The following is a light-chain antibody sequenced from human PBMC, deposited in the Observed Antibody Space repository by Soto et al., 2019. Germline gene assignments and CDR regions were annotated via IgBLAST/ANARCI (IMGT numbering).Light chain of an antibody. V-gene: IGKV3-15*01. J-gene: IGKJ1*01. CDR1: QSVSSN. CDR2: GAS. CDR3: QQYNNWPWT. Sequence: DIVFTQSPGTLSLPPGERAILSCSPSQSVSSNLAWYQQKPGQAPRLLIYGASTRATGIPARFSGSGSGTEFTLTISSLQSEDFAVYYCQQYNNWPWTFGQGTKVDIK.